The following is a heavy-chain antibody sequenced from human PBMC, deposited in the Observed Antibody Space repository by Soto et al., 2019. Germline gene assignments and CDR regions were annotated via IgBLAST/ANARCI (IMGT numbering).Heavy chain of an antibody. Sequence: GESLKISCKASGYSFTTYCIGWVRQMPGRGLEWMGTMYPGESNIRYSPSFRDQVTISAGRSISTAYLQWSSLKASGPAMYFCARPANNVNWFPEAFDLWGQGTLVT. CDR2: MYPGESNI. D-gene: IGHD3-10*01. J-gene: IGHJ3*01. CDR3: ARPANNVNWFPEAFDL. V-gene: IGHV5-51*01. CDR1: GYSFTTYC.